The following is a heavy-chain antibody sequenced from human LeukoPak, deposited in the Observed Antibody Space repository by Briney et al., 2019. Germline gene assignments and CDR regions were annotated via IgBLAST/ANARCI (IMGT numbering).Heavy chain of an antibody. J-gene: IGHJ4*02. CDR3: ARDMRHYRYYESDEYYFNFEY. CDR2: ISANNGHT. CDR1: GYIFTSYG. D-gene: IGHD3-22*01. V-gene: IGHV1-18*01. Sequence: ASVRVSCKASGYIFTSYGLIWVRQAPGQGLEWMGWISANNGHTHYAQKFQGRLTITRDMSTRTVDMELRGLRSDDTAVYYCARDMRHYRYYESDEYYFNFEYWGQGTLVTVSS.